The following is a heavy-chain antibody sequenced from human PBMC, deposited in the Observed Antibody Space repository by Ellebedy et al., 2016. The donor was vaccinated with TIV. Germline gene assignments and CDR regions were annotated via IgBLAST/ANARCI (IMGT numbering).Heavy chain of an antibody. CDR2: LTHTGRT. J-gene: IGHJ4*02. D-gene: IGHD2-2*01. CDR1: GGCFNRYY. CDR3: ARSCSPSCWECLEY. V-gene: IGHV4-59*13. Sequence: SETLSLXXTVSGGCFNRYYWTWIRQPPGKGLEWVGHLTHTGRTNYNPSLQSRVAISLDSSKTQFSLELNSVTAADTAVYFCARSCSPSCWECLEYWGQGVLVTVSS.